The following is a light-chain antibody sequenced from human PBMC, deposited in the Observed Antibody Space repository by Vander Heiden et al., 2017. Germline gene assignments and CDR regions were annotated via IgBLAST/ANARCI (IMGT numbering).Light chain of an antibody. CDR3: SSYTSNFYV. J-gene: IGLJ1*01. V-gene: IGLV2-14*01. CDR2: EVS. Sequence: QSALTHPASVSGSPGQSITISCTGTSSDVGGYNYVSWYQQHPGKAPKHLIYEVSNRPSGVSNRFSGSKSGNTATLTISGLQAEDEADYYCSSYTSNFYVFRIGTKVTVL. CDR1: SSDVGGYNY.